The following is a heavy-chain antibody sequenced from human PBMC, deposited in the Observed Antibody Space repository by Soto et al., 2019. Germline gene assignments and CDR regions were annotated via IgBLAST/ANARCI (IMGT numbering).Heavy chain of an antibody. D-gene: IGHD2-2*01. CDR2: INADNGDI. V-gene: IGHV1-3*01. J-gene: IGHJ3*02. CDR3: ARRSRYDAFDI. Sequence: ASVKVSCKASGYTLSNYAMHWVRQAPGQRLEWMGWINADNGDINYSQKFQGRVSITTDTSASTAYMDLSSLRFDDTAVYYCARRSRYDAFDIWGQGTMVTVSS. CDR1: GYTLSNYA.